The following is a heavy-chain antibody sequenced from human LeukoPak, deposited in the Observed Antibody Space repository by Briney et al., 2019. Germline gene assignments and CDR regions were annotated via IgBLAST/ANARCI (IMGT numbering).Heavy chain of an antibody. CDR1: GYSFSTHW. D-gene: IGHD2-2*01. J-gene: IGHJ4*02. CDR2: INPDGTAT. V-gene: IGHV1-46*01. CDR3: TTAADQYFDY. Sequence: ASVKVSCKASGYSFSTHWMHWVRQAPGQGFEWMAIINPDGTATSHSQKFQGRLSMTGDPSTSTVYLELSRLTSEDTAIYYCTTAADQYFDYWGQGSLVAVSP.